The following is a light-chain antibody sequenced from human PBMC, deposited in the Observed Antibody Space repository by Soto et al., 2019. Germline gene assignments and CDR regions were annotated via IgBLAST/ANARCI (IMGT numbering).Light chain of an antibody. V-gene: IGLV2-11*01. CDR3: CSYAGSYTLV. CDR2: DVS. Sequence: QSALTQPRSVSGSHGQSVTISCTGTSSDVGGYNFVSWYQHHPGKAPKLMIYDVSKRPSGVPDRFSGSKSGSTASLTISGLQAEDEADYYCCSYAGSYTLVFGGGTKVTVL. CDR1: SSDVGGYNF. J-gene: IGLJ3*02.